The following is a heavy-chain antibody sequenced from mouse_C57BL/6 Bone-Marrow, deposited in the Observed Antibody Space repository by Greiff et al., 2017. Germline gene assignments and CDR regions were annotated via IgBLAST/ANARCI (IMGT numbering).Heavy chain of an antibody. J-gene: IGHJ4*01. CDR2: IDPSDSYT. CDR1: GYTFTSYW. Sequence: VQLQQSGAELVRPGTSVKLSCKASGYTFTSYWMHWVKQRPGQGLEWIGVIDPSDSYTNYNQKFKGKATLTVDTSSSTAYMQLSSLTSEDSAVYYCASHYLYAMDYWGQGTSVTVSS. CDR3: ASHYLYAMDY. V-gene: IGHV1-59*01. D-gene: IGHD5-5*01.